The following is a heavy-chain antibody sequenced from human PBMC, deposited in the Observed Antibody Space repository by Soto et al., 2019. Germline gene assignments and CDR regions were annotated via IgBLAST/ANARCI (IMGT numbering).Heavy chain of an antibody. V-gene: IGHV4-34*01. Sequence: QVQLQQWGAGLLKPSETLSLTCAVYGGSFSGYYWSWIRQPPGKGLEWIGEINHSGSTNYNPSLKSRVTISVDTSKNQFSLKLSSVTAADTAVYYCARKVGLAHLGYCSGGSCYNNWFDPWGQGTLVTVSS. D-gene: IGHD2-15*01. CDR2: INHSGST. CDR1: GGSFSGYY. CDR3: ARKVGLAHLGYCSGGSCYNNWFDP. J-gene: IGHJ5*02.